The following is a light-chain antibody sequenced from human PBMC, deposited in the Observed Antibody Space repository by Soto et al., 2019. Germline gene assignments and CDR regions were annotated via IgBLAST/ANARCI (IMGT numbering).Light chain of an antibody. CDR3: QQYYDWPIT. CDR1: QSAGNF. V-gene: IGKV3D-15*01. J-gene: IGKJ5*01. CDR2: YIS. Sequence: EIVMTQSPATLSVSPGETASLSCRASQSAGNFLAWYQQKPGQAPRLLIYYISTRATGIPARFSGSGSGTEFTLTISSLQSEDFAVYYCQQYYDWPITFGQGTRLEIK.